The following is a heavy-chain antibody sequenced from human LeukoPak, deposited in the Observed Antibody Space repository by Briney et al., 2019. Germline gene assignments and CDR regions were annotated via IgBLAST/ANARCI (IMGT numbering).Heavy chain of an antibody. J-gene: IGHJ6*03. CDR3: ARGMKVGVVTYYYMDV. V-gene: IGHV4-59*01. CDR1: GGSISSYY. D-gene: IGHD3-3*01. Sequence: SETLSLTCTVSGGSISSYYWSWIRQPPGKGLEWIGYIYYSGSTNYNPSLKSRVTISVDTSKNQFSLKLGSVTAADTAVYCCARGMKVGVVTYYYMDVWGKGTTVTVSS. CDR2: IYYSGST.